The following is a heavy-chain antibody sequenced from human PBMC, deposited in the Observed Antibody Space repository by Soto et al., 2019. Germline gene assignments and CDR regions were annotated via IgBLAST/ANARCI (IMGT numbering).Heavy chain of an antibody. V-gene: IGHV2-5*02. J-gene: IGHJ4*02. Sequence: QITLNESGPTQVKPRQTLTLTCTFSGFSLTTSGVGVGWIRQSPGKAPEWLALIYWDDDKRYSPSLKSRLTITKDTSKNQVVLTMADLDPADTATYYCAHRVLRTVFGLVTTNAIYFAFWGQGTPVAVSS. CDR3: AHRVLRTVFGLVTTNAIYFAF. D-gene: IGHD3-3*01. CDR1: GFSLTTSGVG. CDR2: IYWDDDK.